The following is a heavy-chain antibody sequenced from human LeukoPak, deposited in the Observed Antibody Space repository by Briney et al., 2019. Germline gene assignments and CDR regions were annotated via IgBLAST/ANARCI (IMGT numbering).Heavy chain of an antibody. CDR2: IHPHGIF. V-gene: IGHV4-34*01. J-gene: IGHJ5*02. CDR1: GGSCDDYY. Sequence: SETLSLTCAVYGGSCDDYYCGWIRQPPGKGLEWIGEIHPHGIFYYNSSLVSRVTISIDTSKTQFSLRLTSVTAADTAFYYCARGRDRSKAGDLWGQGSLVTVSS. D-gene: IGHD5-24*01. CDR3: ARGRDRSKAGDL.